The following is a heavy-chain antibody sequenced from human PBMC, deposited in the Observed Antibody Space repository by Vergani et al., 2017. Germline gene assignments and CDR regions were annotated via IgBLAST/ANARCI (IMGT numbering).Heavy chain of an antibody. D-gene: IGHD3-3*01. CDR2: IYYSGST. V-gene: IGHV4-59*01. J-gene: IGHJ6*03. CDR3: ARGFYDFWSGYSPYYYYMDV. CDR1: GGSISSYY. Sequence: QVQLQESGPGLVKPSETLSLTCTVSGGSISSYYWSWIRQPPGTGLEWIGYIYYSGSTNYNPSLKSRVTISVDTSKNQFSLKLSSVTAADTAVYYCARGFYDFWSGYSPYYYYMDVWGKGTTVTVSS.